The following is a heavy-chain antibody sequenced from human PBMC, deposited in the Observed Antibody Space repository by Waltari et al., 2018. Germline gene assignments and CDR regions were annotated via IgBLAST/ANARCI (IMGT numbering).Heavy chain of an antibody. CDR2: VYHSGTS. V-gene: IGHV4-4*02. CDR3: ARVGHYGSVYFFDY. D-gene: IGHD3-10*01. J-gene: IGHJ4*02. CDR1: GVSISRNNW. Sequence: QVQLQESGPGLVKASGTLSLSCSVSGVSISRNNWWSWVRQSPGKGLEWIGGVYHSGTSNFNSSLKSRVTISVDKSENHFSLRLNSVTAADTAVYYCARVGHYGSVYFFDYWGQGILVTVSS.